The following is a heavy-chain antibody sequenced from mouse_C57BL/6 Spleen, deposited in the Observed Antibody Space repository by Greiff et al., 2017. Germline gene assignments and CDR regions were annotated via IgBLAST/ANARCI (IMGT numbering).Heavy chain of an antibody. CDR2: IYPGSGST. CDR3: ARDDVYYVCFGS. CDR1: GYTFTSYW. D-gene: IGHD2-3*01. Sequence: QVQLQQPGAELVKPGASVKMSCKASGYTFTSYWITWVKQRPGQGLEWIGDIYPGSGSTNYNEKFKSKATLHVDTSSSTAYMQLSSLTSEDSAVSFCARDDVYYVCFGSWAKGTSLTVSS. J-gene: IGHJ2*03. V-gene: IGHV1-55*01.